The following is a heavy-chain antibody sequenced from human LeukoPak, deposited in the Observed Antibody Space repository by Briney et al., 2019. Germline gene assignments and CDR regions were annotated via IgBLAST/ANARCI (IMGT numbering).Heavy chain of an antibody. Sequence: SVKVSCKASGFTFTSSAVQWVRQARGQRLEWIGWIVVGSGNTNYAQKFQERVTITRDMSTSRAYMELSSLRSEDTAVYYCAADVAPGHFQHWGQGTLVTVSS. V-gene: IGHV1-58*01. D-gene: IGHD2-15*01. CDR3: AADVAPGHFQH. J-gene: IGHJ1*01. CDR2: IVVGSGNT. CDR1: GFTFTSSA.